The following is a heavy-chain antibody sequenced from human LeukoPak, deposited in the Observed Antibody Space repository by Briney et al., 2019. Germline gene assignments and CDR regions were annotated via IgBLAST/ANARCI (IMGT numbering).Heavy chain of an antibody. CDR3: ARGISSSSWYIFGY. CDR2: IYYSGST. CDR1: GGSISSSSYY. Sequence: SETLSLTCTVSGGSISSSSYYWGWIRQAPGKGLEWIGSIYYSGSTYYNPSLKSRVTISVDTSKNQFSLKLSSVTAADTAVYYCARGISSSSWYIFGYWGQGTLVTVSS. V-gene: IGHV4-39*07. D-gene: IGHD6-13*01. J-gene: IGHJ4*02.